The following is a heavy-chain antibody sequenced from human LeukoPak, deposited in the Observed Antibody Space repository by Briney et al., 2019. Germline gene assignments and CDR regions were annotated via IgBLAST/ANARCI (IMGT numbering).Heavy chain of an antibody. V-gene: IGHV7-81*01. D-gene: IGHD3-22*01. CDR3: ARDSSMVIVSGYFDY. Sequence: GFTGRFVFSMDTSASTAYLQISSLKAEDTAVYYCARDSSMVIVSGYFDYWGQGTLVTVSS. J-gene: IGHJ4*02.